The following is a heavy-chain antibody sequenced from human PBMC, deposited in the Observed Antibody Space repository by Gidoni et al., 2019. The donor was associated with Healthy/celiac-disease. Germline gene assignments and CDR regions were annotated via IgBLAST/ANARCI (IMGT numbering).Heavy chain of an antibody. Sequence: GGVVQPGRSLRLSCAASGFTFSSYAMHWVRQAPGKGLEWVAVISYDGSNKYYADSVKGRFTISRDNSKNTLYLQMNSLRAEDTAVYYCARETVGNYWGQGTLVTVSS. J-gene: IGHJ4*02. CDR1: GFTFSSYA. CDR3: ARETVGNY. V-gene: IGHV3-30-3*01. CDR2: ISYDGSNK.